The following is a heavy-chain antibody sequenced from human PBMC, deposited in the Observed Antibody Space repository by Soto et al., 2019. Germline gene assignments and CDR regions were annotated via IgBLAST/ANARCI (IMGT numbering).Heavy chain of an antibody. Sequence: PSETLSLTCTVSGDSVSSGNYYWSWIRQPPGKGLEWIGYIQASGGTRYNPSLKSRVYISLDTSKNQLSLMLTSVTAADTAIYYCMRTNSRGHWAAWYWGQGTLVTVSS. CDR2: IQASGGT. CDR1: GDSVSSGNYY. J-gene: IGHJ4*02. D-gene: IGHD3-22*01. CDR3: MRTNSRGHWAAWY. V-gene: IGHV4-61*01.